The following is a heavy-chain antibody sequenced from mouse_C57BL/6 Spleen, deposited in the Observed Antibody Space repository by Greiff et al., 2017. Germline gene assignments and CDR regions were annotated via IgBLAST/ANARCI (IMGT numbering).Heavy chain of an antibody. CDR1: GYTFTSYG. CDR3: ARWGYDYDGYFDY. V-gene: IGHV1-81*01. Sequence: QVQLKQSGAELARPGASVKLSCKASGYTFTSYGISWVKQRTGQGLEWIGEIYPRSGNTYYNEKFKGKATLTAEKSSSTAYMQLSSLTSEDSAVYFCARWGYDYDGYFDYWGQGTTLTVSS. CDR2: IYPRSGNT. D-gene: IGHD2-4*01. J-gene: IGHJ2*01.